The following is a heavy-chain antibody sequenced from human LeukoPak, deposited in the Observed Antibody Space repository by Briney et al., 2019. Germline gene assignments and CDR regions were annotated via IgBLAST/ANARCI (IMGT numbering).Heavy chain of an antibody. D-gene: IGHD5-12*01. Sequence: ASVEVSCKASGYTFSDYYLHWVRQAPGHGLEWMGWIKPHSGGTHYAQKFQGRVTMTRDTSISTAYMELSSLRSDDTAVYFCAREIVATIGGAFDIWGQGTMVTVSS. V-gene: IGHV1-2*02. CDR2: IKPHSGGT. CDR1: GYTFSDYY. CDR3: AREIVATIGGAFDI. J-gene: IGHJ3*02.